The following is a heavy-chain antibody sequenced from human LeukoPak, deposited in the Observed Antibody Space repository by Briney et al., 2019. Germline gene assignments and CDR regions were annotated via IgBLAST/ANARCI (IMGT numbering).Heavy chain of an antibody. CDR2: ISHDASDE. D-gene: IGHD1-26*01. Sequence: GGPLRLSCTASGFSFSGYGMHWVRQAPGKGLEWLAVISHDASDEYYADSVKGRFTISRDNAKNMIYLQMISLRAEDTAVYYCVKALVGQTSGYWGQGTRVTVST. V-gene: IGHV3-30*18. CDR3: VKALVGQTSGY. J-gene: IGHJ4*02. CDR1: GFSFSGYG.